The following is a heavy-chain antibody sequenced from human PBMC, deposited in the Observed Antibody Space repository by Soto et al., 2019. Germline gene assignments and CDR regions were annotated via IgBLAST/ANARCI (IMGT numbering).Heavy chain of an antibody. CDR1: GFTFSSYA. V-gene: IGHV3-23*01. Sequence: EVQLLESGGDLVQPGGPLRLACTASGFTFSSYAMNWVRQAPGKGLEWVSVISGSGGSTYYADSVKGRFTISRDNSKNTLYLQLHSLSAGDASVYYCATCDYYATSGYSDYWGRGTLVTFSS. CDR3: ATCDYYATSGYSDY. D-gene: IGHD3-22*01. CDR2: ISGSGGST. J-gene: IGHJ4*02.